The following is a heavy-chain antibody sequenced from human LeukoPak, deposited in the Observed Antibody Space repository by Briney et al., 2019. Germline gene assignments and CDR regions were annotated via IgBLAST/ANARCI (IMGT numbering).Heavy chain of an antibody. V-gene: IGHV3-23*01. D-gene: IGHD6-13*01. CDR1: GFTFSTYV. J-gene: IGHJ4*02. CDR2: ITGSGGST. Sequence: GGSLRLSCAASGFTFSTYVVNWVRQAPGKGPEWVSTITGSGGSTYYADSVKGRFTISRDNSKNTLYLQMSSLRVEDTAVYYCAKGHSRTSKIYYFDYWGQGTLVTVSS. CDR3: AKGHSRTSKIYYFDY.